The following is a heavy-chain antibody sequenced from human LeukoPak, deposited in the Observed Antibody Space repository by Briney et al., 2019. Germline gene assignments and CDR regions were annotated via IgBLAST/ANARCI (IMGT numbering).Heavy chain of an antibody. CDR2: ISSSGSTI. CDR1: GFTFSSYE. D-gene: IGHD6-19*01. CDR3: ARLAVAGVYYYYYMDV. J-gene: IGHJ6*03. Sequence: GGSLRLSCAASGFTFSSYEMNWVRQAPGKGLEWVSYISSSGSTIYYADSVKGRFTISRDNSKNTLYLQMNSLRAEDTALYYCARLAVAGVYYYYYMDVWGKGTTVTVSS. V-gene: IGHV3-48*03.